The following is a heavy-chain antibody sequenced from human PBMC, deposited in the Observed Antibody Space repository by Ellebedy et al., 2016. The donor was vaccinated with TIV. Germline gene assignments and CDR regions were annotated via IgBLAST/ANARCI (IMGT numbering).Heavy chain of an antibody. D-gene: IGHD3-22*01. CDR3: ARLNHYYHSSGYYRLYYFDY. J-gene: IGHJ4*02. V-gene: IGHV1-8*01. Sequence: ASVKVSCXASGYTFTRYDINWVRQAPGQGLEWMGWMNPDSGDTVYSQRFQGRVTMTRNTSINTAYMKLSSLRSEDTAVYYCARLNHYYHSSGYYRLYYFDYWGQGILVTVSS. CDR2: MNPDSGDT. CDR1: GYTFTRYD.